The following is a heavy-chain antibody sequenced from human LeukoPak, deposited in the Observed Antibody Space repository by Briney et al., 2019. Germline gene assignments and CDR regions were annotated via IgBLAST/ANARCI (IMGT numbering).Heavy chain of an antibody. D-gene: IGHD3-22*01. J-gene: IGHJ1*01. CDR1: GFTFSSYG. CDR2: ISYDGSNK. V-gene: IGHV3-30*18. Sequence: GGSLRLSCAASGFTFSSYGMHWVRQAPGKGLEWVAVISYDGSNKYYADSVKGRFTISRDNSKNTLYLQMNSLRAEDTAVYYCAKDLRGEITMIVLSFQHWGQGTLVTVSS. CDR3: AKDLRGEITMIVLSFQH.